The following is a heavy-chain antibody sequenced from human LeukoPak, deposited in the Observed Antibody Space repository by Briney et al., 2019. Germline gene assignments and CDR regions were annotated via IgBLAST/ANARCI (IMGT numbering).Heavy chain of an antibody. J-gene: IGHJ1*01. D-gene: IGHD6-13*01. CDR3: AKDRYQQRTAEYFQH. Sequence: GGSLRLSCAAAGFTFSSYGMHWVRQAPGKGLEWVAFIRYDGSNKYYADSVKGRFPISRDNSKNTLYLQMNSLRAEDTAVYYCAKDRYQQRTAEYFQHWGQGTLVTVSS. CDR1: GFTFSSYG. CDR2: IRYDGSNK. V-gene: IGHV3-30*02.